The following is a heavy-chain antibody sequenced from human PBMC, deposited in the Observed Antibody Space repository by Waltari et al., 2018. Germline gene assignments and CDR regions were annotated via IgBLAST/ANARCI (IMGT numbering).Heavy chain of an antibody. CDR2: ISGSGGST. V-gene: IGHV3-23*01. J-gene: IGHJ4*02. CDR1: GFTFRRYP. Sequence: EVQLLESGGGLVQPGGSLRLSCAAYGFTFRRYPMRWVRQAPGKGLEWVSAISGSGGSTYYADSVKGRFTISRDNSKNTLYLQMNSLRAEDTAVYYCAKVFQLEDYFDYWGQGTLVTVSS. D-gene: IGHD2-2*01. CDR3: AKVFQLEDYFDY.